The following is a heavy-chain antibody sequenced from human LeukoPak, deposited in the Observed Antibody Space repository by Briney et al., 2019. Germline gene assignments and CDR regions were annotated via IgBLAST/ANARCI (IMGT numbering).Heavy chain of an antibody. Sequence: PSETLSLTCTVSGGSISSGDYYWSWIRQPPGTGLEWIGYIYYSGSPYSNPSLKSRLTISVDTSKNQFSLKLSSVTAADTAVYYCASSEKDEVLRFLEWSPGFDYWGQGTLVTVSS. CDR2: IYYSGSP. CDR3: ASSEKDEVLRFLEWSPGFDY. J-gene: IGHJ4*02. CDR1: GGSISSGDYY. D-gene: IGHD3-3*01. V-gene: IGHV4-30-4*01.